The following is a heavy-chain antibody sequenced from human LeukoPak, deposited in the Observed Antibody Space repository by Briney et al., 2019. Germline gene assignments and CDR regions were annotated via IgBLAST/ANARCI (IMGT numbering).Heavy chain of an antibody. CDR3: ARAPFDYGDYYNYFDY. D-gene: IGHD4-17*01. V-gene: IGHV1-69*13. CDR1: GGTFSSYA. CDR2: ILPIFGTA. Sequence: SVRVSCKASGGTFSSYAISWVRQAPGQGLEWMGGILPIFGTANYAQKFQGRVTITADESTSTAYMELSSLRSEDTAVYYCARAPFDYGDYYNYFDYWGQGTLVTVSS. J-gene: IGHJ4*02.